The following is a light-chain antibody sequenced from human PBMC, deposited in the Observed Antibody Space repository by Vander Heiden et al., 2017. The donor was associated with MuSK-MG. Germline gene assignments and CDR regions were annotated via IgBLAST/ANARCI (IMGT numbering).Light chain of an antibody. CDR3: QKDDSAPLA. Sequence: DIQMTQSPSSLSASVGDRVTITCRASQGIRYYLAWYQQRPGKVPKLLIDAASTLQPGVPSRFSGSGSGTDFTLTISSLQPEDVATYYCQKDDSAPLAFGGGTMVEIK. V-gene: IGKV1-27*01. CDR2: AAS. CDR1: QGIRYY. J-gene: IGKJ4*01.